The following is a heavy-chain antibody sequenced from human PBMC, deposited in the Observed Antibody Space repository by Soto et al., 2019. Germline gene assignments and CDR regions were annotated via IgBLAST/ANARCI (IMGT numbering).Heavy chain of an antibody. D-gene: IGHD3-9*01. CDR1: GYTFTSYA. Sequence: QVQLVQSGAEVKKPGASVKVSCKASGYTFTSYAMHWVRQAPGQRLEWMGWINAGNGNTKYSQKFQGRGTITRDTSASTAYMELSSLRSEDTAVYYCARDSRVVRRYVIFSPLYYFDYWGQGTLVTVSS. J-gene: IGHJ4*02. CDR3: ARDSRVVRRYVIFSPLYYFDY. CDR2: INAGNGNT. V-gene: IGHV1-3*01.